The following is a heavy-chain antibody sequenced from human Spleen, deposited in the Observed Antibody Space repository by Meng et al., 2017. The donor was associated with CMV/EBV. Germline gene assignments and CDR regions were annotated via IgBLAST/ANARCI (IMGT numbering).Heavy chain of an antibody. CDR2: INDDGSST. CDR3: ARCLRLEHTNFDY. CDR1: GFMFSNYA. Sequence: GESLKISCAASGFMFSNYAMSWVRQAPGKGLMWVSRINDDGSSTNYADSVKGRFTISRDNAKNTLYLQMNSLRAEDTAVYYCARCLRLEHTNFDYWGQGTLVTVSS. V-gene: IGHV3-74*01. J-gene: IGHJ4*02. D-gene: IGHD1/OR15-1a*01.